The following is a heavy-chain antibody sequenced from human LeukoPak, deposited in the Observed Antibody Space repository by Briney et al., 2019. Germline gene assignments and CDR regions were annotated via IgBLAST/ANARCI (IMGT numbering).Heavy chain of an antibody. Sequence: PGGSLRLFCADSGFTFSRYSMNWASQAPGKGLEWVSYISSNSNTIYYADSVKGRFTISRDNGKNSLYLQMNSLRAEDTAVYYCAKDQLVVVAATDDAFDIWGQGTMVTVSS. D-gene: IGHD2-15*01. CDR1: GFTFSRYS. CDR3: AKDQLVVVAATDDAFDI. CDR2: ISSNSNTI. V-gene: IGHV3-48*01. J-gene: IGHJ3*02.